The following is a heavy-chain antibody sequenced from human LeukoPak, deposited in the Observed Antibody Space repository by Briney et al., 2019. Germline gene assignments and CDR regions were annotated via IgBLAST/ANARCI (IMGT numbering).Heavy chain of an antibody. Sequence: PGGSLRLSCAASGFSFSGSGMHWVRQSPGKGPEWVAFIRYDESVKSYANSVKGRFTGSRDNSKNTLFSQMNNLRAEDTAVYYCARDLPGGAKAFNIWGLGTMVIVSS. V-gene: IGHV3-30*02. D-gene: IGHD3-16*01. CDR3: ARDLPGGAKAFNI. CDR2: IRYDESVK. J-gene: IGHJ3*02. CDR1: GFSFSGSG.